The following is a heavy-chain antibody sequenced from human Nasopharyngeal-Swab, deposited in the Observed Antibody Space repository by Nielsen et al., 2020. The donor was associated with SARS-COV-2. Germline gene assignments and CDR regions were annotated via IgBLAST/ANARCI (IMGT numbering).Heavy chain of an antibody. Sequence: GSLKISCAASGFVFSGSAIHWVRQASGKGLEWVGRIGDKAHNYATTYAASVKGRFTIPRDDSKNTAFLQMDSLKTEDTALYYCTTDYYFDYWGQGTLVTVSS. CDR3: TTDYYFDY. CDR1: GFVFSGSA. J-gene: IGHJ4*02. CDR2: IGDKAHNYAT. V-gene: IGHV3-73*01.